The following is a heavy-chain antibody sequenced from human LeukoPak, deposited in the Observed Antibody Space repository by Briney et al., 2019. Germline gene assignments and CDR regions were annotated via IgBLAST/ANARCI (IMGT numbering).Heavy chain of an antibody. Sequence: GRSLRLSCAASGSTFKDAWMAWVRQAPGKGLEWIGRIRNEVDGATTTYATSVKGRFNISRDDSRNTLYLQMQSLKGEDTALYYCATDRLFHNYWGQGTLVTVSS. CDR3: ATDRLFHNY. V-gene: IGHV3-15*01. J-gene: IGHJ4*02. CDR1: GSTFKDAW. CDR2: IRNEVDGATT. D-gene: IGHD2-21*01.